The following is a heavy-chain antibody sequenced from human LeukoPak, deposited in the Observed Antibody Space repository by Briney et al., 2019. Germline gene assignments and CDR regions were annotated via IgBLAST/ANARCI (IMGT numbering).Heavy chain of an antibody. Sequence: SETLSLTCTVSGGSISSSSYYWGWIRQPPGKGLEWIGSIYYSGSTYYNPCLKSRVTISVDTSKNQFSLKLSSVTAADTAVYYCARPIGGSYSDAFDIWGQGTMVTVSS. V-gene: IGHV4-39*01. CDR3: ARPIGGSYSDAFDI. CDR2: IYYSGST. CDR1: GGSISSSSYY. J-gene: IGHJ3*02. D-gene: IGHD1-26*01.